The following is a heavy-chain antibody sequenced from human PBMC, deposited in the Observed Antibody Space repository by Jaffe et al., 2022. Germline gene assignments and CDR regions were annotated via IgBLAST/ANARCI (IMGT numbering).Heavy chain of an antibody. CDR3: ARLGYYDSSGYYWVYFQH. D-gene: IGHD3-22*01. Sequence: QVQLQESGPGLVKPSETLSLTCAVSGYSISSGYYWGWIRQPPGKGLEWIGSIYHSGSTYYNPSLKSRVTISVDTSKNQFSLKLSSVTAADTAVYYCARLGYYDSSGYYWVYFQHWGQGTLVTVSS. CDR1: GYSISSGYY. CDR2: IYHSGST. V-gene: IGHV4-38-2*01. J-gene: IGHJ1*01.